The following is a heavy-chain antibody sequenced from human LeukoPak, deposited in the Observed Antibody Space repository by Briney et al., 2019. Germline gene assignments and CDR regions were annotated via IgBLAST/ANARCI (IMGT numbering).Heavy chain of an antibody. J-gene: IGHJ4*02. V-gene: IGHV4-30-4*01. CDR3: ARVLRIAVAGTVDY. CDR2: IYYSGST. Sequence: PSETLSLTCTVSGGSISSGDYYWGWIRQPPGKGLEWIGYIYYSGSTYYNPSLKSRVTISVDTSKNQFSLKLSSVTAADTAVYYCARVLRIAVAGTVDYWGQGTLVTVSS. D-gene: IGHD6-19*01. CDR1: GGSISSGDYY.